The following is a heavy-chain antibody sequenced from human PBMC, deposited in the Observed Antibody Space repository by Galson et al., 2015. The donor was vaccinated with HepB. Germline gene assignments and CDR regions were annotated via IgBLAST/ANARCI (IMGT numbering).Heavy chain of an antibody. Sequence: SVKVSCKASGYTFTSYGISWVRQAPGQGLEWMGWISAYNGNTNYAQKLQGRVTMTTDTSTCTAYMELRSLESDDTAVYHCARDTMGVYDSSGYYRTPFDYWGQGTLVTVSS. J-gene: IGHJ4*02. CDR2: ISAYNGNT. CDR1: GYTFTSYG. D-gene: IGHD3-22*01. V-gene: IGHV1-18*01. CDR3: ARDTMGVYDSSGYYRTPFDY.